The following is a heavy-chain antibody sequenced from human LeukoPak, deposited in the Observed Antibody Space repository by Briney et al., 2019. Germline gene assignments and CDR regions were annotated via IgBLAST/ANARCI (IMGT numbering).Heavy chain of an antibody. J-gene: IGHJ3*02. CDR1: GGSFSGYY. Sequence: SETLSLTCAVYGGSFSGYYWSWIRQPPGKGLEWIGEINHSGSTNYNPSLKSRVTISVDTSKNQFSLKLRSVTAADTAVYYCARDREQQLVRFYNAFDIWGQGTMVTVSS. D-gene: IGHD6-13*01. CDR2: INHSGST. CDR3: ARDREQQLVRFYNAFDI. V-gene: IGHV4-34*01.